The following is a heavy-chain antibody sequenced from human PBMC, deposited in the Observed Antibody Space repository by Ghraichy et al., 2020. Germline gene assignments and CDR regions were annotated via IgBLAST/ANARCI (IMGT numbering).Heavy chain of an antibody. Sequence: SETLSLTCTVSGGSISSSSYYWGWIRQPPGKGLEWIGSIYYSGSTYYNPSLKSRVTISVDTSKNQFSLKLSSVTAADTAVYYCARSWELLSSRINWFDPWGQGTLVTVSS. J-gene: IGHJ5*02. CDR1: GGSISSSSYY. D-gene: IGHD1-26*01. CDR2: IYYSGST. V-gene: IGHV4-39*01. CDR3: ARSWELLSSRINWFDP.